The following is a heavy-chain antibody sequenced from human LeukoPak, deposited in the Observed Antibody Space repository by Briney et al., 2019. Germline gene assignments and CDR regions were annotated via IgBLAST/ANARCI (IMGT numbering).Heavy chain of an antibody. V-gene: IGHV1-69*04. CDR1: GYTFTNYD. CDR2: IIPILGIA. J-gene: IGHJ4*02. Sequence: SVKVSCKASGYTFTNYDINWVRQAPGQGLEWMGRIIPILGIANYAQKFQGRVTITADKSTSTAYMELSSLRSEDTAVYYCARVATSYDSSGYPDPYYFDYWGQGTLVTVSS. D-gene: IGHD3-22*01. CDR3: ARVATSYDSSGYPDPYYFDY.